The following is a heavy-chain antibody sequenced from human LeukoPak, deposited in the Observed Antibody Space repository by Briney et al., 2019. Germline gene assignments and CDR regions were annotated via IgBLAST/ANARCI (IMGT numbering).Heavy chain of an antibody. CDR1: GCTFSSYW. CDR2: INSDGSST. D-gene: IGHD3-22*01. V-gene: IGHV3-74*01. CDR3: ARVPFDYYDSSGPFDY. Sequence: GGSLRLSCAASGCTFSSYWMHWVRQAPGKGLVWVSRINSDGSSTSYADSVKGRFTISRDNAKNTLYLQMNSLRAEDTAVYYCARVPFDYYDSSGPFDYWGQGTLVTVFS. J-gene: IGHJ4*02.